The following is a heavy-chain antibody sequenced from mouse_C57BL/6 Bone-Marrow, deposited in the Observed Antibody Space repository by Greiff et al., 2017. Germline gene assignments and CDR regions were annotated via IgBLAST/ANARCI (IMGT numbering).Heavy chain of an antibody. V-gene: IGHV1-64*01. CDR2: IHPNSGST. Sequence: QVQLQQPGAELVKPGASVKLSCKASGYTFTSYWMHWVKQRPGQGLEWIGMIHPNSGSTNYNEKFKSKATLTVDKSSSTAYMQLSSLTSEDSAVYYCARHGSSYVHFDYWGQGTTLTVSS. J-gene: IGHJ2*01. D-gene: IGHD1-1*01. CDR1: GYTFTSYW. CDR3: ARHGSSYVHFDY.